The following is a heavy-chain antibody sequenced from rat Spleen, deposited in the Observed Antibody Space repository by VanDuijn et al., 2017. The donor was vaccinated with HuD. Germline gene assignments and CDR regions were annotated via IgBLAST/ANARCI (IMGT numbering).Heavy chain of an antibody. V-gene: IGHV5-29*01. CDR3: TREGVSFYFDY. J-gene: IGHJ2*01. Sequence: EVQLVESGGGLVQPGRSMKLSCAASGFTFSNYDMVWVRQAPAQGLKWVATISYDGSTPYYRDSVKGRFTISRDNAKSTLYLHMDSLRSEDTATYHCTREGVSFYFDYWGQGVMVTVSS. CDR1: GFTFSNYD. D-gene: IGHD1-11*01. CDR2: ISYDGSTP.